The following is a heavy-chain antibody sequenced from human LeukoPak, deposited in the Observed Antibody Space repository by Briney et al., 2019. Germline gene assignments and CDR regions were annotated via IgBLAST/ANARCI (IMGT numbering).Heavy chain of an antibody. CDR1: GGSIRSGTYY. V-gene: IGHV4-39*01. D-gene: IGHD1-26*01. CDR2: IYYSGST. J-gene: IGHJ4*02. CDR3: ARNASDSGTSYFDY. Sequence: SETLSLTCTASGGSIRSGTYYWGWIRQPPGKGLEWIGSIYYSGSTSYNPSLKSRVTISVDTSKNQFSLKLDSVTAADTAVYYCARNASDSGTSYFDYWGQGTLVTVSS.